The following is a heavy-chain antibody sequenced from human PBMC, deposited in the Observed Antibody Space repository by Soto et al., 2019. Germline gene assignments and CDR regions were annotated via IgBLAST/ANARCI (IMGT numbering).Heavy chain of an antibody. CDR3: ARDGPSSTGYYSQAFDY. Sequence: SETLSLTCAVYGGSFSGYYWSWIRQPPGKGLEWIGEINHSGSTNYNPSLKSRVTISVDTSKNQFSLKLSSVTAADTAVYYCARDGPSSTGYYSQAFDYWGQGTLVTVS. CDR2: INHSGST. J-gene: IGHJ4*02. V-gene: IGHV4-34*01. CDR1: GGSFSGYY. D-gene: IGHD3-22*01.